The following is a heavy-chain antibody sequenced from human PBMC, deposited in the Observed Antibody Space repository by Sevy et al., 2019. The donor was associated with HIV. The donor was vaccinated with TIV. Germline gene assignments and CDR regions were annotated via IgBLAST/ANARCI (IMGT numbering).Heavy chain of an antibody. D-gene: IGHD3-3*01. CDR3: ARMKFWNGYFDY. V-gene: IGHV4-30-4*01. J-gene: IGHJ4*02. CDR2: IYYSGRT. Sequence: SETLSLTCSVSGGSISNADYYWSWIRRPPGKGLEWIGYIYYSGRTYYNPSLKSRISISVDTSRNQFSLSLDSVTAADTAVYYCARMKFWNGYFDYWGQGTLVTVSS. CDR1: GGSISNADYY.